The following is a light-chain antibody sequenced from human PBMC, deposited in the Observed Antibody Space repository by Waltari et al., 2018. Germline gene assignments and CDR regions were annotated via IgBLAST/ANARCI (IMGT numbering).Light chain of an antibody. V-gene: IGKV3-15*01. J-gene: IGKJ1*01. CDR2: VAS. Sequence: IVMTQSPATRSVAPGKRATVSCTASQSVYSNLAWYQQKPGQAPRLLIYVASTRATGIPARFIGSGSGTEFTLTITSLQSEDFAVYYCQQYNTWLRTFGKGTKVEI. CDR3: QQYNTWLRT. CDR1: QSVYSN.